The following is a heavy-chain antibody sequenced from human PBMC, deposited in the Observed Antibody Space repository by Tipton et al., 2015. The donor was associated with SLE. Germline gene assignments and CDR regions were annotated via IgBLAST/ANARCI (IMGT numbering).Heavy chain of an antibody. D-gene: IGHD3-10*01. Sequence: SLRLSCAASGFTFSSYGVHWVRQAPGKGLEWVAVISYDGDNKYFGDSVKGRFTISRDNSKNTLYLQMKSLRAEDTAVYYCAKGRFRGFGFSDYWGQGTLVTVSS. CDR1: GFTFSSYG. CDR3: AKGRFRGFGFSDY. CDR2: ISYDGDNK. V-gene: IGHV3-30*18. J-gene: IGHJ4*02.